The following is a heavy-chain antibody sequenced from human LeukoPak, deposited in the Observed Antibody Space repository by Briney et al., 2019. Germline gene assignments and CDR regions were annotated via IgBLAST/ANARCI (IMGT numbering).Heavy chain of an antibody. J-gene: IGHJ6*02. D-gene: IGHD6-13*01. CDR2: IRSSGSTI. CDR1: GFTYSSYE. V-gene: IGHV3-48*03. CDR3: ARDQESSSWPYYYYGMDV. Sequence: PGGTLRLFCAASGFTYSSYEMNWVRQAPGKGLEWVSYIRSSGSTIYYADSVKGRFTISRDNAKNSLYLQMNSLRAEDTAVYYCARDQESSSWPYYYYGMDVWGQGTTVTVSS.